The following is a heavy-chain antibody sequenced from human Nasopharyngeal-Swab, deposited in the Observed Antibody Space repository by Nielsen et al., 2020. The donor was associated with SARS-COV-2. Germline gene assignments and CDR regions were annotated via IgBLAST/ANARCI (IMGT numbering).Heavy chain of an antibody. J-gene: IGHJ4*02. CDR2: ISSNGGST. Sequence: GGSLRLSCSASGFTFSSYAMHWVRQAPGKGLEYVSAISSNGGSTYYADSVKGRFSISRDNSKNTLYLQMSSLRAEDTAVYYCVKILGPSYHSSGYLDYWSQGTLVTVSS. V-gene: IGHV3-64D*06. CDR3: VKILGPSYHSSGYLDY. CDR1: GFTFSSYA. D-gene: IGHD3-22*01.